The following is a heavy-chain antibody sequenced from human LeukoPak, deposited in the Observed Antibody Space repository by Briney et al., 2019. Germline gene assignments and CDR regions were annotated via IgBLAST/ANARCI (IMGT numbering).Heavy chain of an antibody. Sequence: GGSLRLSCAASGFTFRNYAMSWVRQAPGKGLEWVSVIYSGGSTYYADSVKGRFTISRDNSKNTLYLQMNSLRAEDTAVYYCARWSSRGFDYWGQGTLVTVSS. CDR1: GFTFRNYA. V-gene: IGHV3-66*01. CDR2: IYSGGST. CDR3: ARWSSRGFDY. D-gene: IGHD6-13*01. J-gene: IGHJ4*02.